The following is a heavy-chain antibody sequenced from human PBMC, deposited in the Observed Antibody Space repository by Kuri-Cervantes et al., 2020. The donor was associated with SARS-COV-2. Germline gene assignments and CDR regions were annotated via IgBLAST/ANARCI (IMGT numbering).Heavy chain of an antibody. D-gene: IGHD3-3*01. CDR3: ARGLDFWSGYPSYYYYGMDV. CDR1: GGSFSGYY. CDR2: INHSGST. Sequence: SETLSLTCAVYGGSFSGYYWSWIRQPPGKGLEWIGEINHSGSTNYNPSLKSRVTISVDTSKNQFSLKLSSVTAADTAAYYCARGLDFWSGYPSYYYYGMDVWGQGTTVTVSS. V-gene: IGHV4-34*01. J-gene: IGHJ6*02.